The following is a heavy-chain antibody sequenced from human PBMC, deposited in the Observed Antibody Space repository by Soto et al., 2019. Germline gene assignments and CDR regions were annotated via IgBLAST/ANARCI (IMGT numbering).Heavy chain of an antibody. J-gene: IGHJ4*02. Sequence: PGGSLRLSCAASGFTFSSYWIHWVRQAPGKGLVWVSRIKGDESTTNYADSVKGRFTISRDNARNTVYLQMNSLRAEDTAVYYCARGAFRAYYLDSWGQGTLVTVSS. CDR2: IKGDESTT. CDR1: GFTFSSYW. V-gene: IGHV3-74*01. CDR3: ARGAFRAYYLDS.